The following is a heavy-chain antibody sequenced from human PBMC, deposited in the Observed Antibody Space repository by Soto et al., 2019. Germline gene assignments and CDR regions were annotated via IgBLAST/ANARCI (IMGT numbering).Heavy chain of an antibody. CDR3: ARGQVLKVDGFDL. CDR2: IKSDGSEK. V-gene: IGHV3-7*01. CDR1: GFTFSSYW. Sequence: EVQLVESGGGLVQPGGSLRLSCAASGFTFSSYWMSWVRQAPGKGLEWVANIKSDGSEKYYVDSVKGRFTISRDNAKNSLYLQMNRLRAEETAIYSCARGQVLKVDGFDLWCQGTVVTVSS. J-gene: IGHJ3*01.